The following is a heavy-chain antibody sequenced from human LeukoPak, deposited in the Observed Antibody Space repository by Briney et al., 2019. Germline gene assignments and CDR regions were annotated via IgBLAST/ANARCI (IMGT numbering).Heavy chain of an antibody. J-gene: IGHJ4*02. CDR2: INPNSGGT. CDR1: GYTFTGYY. Sequence: ASVKVSCKASGYTFTGYYMHWVRQAPGQRLEWMGWINPNSGGTYYAQKFQGRVTMTRDTSITTAYMELSRLRSDDTAVYFCARIMYSSSLRYWGQGTLVTVSS. D-gene: IGHD6-6*01. V-gene: IGHV1-2*02. CDR3: ARIMYSSSLRY.